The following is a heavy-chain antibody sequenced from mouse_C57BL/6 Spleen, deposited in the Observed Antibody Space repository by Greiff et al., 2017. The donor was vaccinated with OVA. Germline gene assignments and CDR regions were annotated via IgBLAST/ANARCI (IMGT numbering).Heavy chain of an antibody. CDR1: GYTFTDYN. Sequence: VQLQQPGAELVRPGSSVKIPCKASGYTFTDYNMDWVKQSHGKSLEWIGDINPNNGGTIYNQKFKGKATLTVDKSSSTAYMELRSLTSEDTAVYYCARTAYYGSSPWFAYWGQGTLVTVSA. D-gene: IGHD1-1*01. J-gene: IGHJ3*01. CDR2: INPNNGGT. CDR3: ARTAYYGSSPWFAY. V-gene: IGHV1-18*01.